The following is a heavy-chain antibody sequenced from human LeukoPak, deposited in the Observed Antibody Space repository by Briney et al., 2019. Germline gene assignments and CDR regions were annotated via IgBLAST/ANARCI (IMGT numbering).Heavy chain of an antibody. D-gene: IGHD5-12*01. V-gene: IGHV3-23*01. CDR1: GFTFRSYA. CDR2: ISGSGDRT. J-gene: IGHJ4*02. CDR3: AKDQGSGYGFFDC. Sequence: GSLRLSCSASGFTFRSYAMSWVRQAPGKGLEWGSAISGSGDRTYHADSVRGRFTISRDNSKNTLYVQMNSLRAEDTAVYYCAKDQGSGYGFFDCWGQGTLVTVSS.